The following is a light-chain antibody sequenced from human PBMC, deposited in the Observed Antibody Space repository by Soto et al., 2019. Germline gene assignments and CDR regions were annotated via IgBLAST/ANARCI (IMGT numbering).Light chain of an antibody. Sequence: QSALTQPASVSGSPGQSITISCTGTSSDVGTYNSVSWYQQHAGKVPKLMIYDVTNRPSGVSDRFSGSKSGNTASLTISGLHDEDEAYYYCTSYTTSSTLVFGGGTKLTVL. CDR1: SSDVGTYNS. CDR2: DVT. CDR3: TSYTTSSTLV. J-gene: IGLJ2*01. V-gene: IGLV2-14*01.